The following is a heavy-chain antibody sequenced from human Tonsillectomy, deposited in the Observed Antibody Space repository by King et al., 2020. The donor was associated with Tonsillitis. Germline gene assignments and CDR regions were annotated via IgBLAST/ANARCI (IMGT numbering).Heavy chain of an antibody. Sequence: VQLVESGGGVVQPGRSLRLSCAASGFTFSGYGMHWVRQAPGKGLEWVAIISFDGSNEYYADSVKGRFTISRDNSKNTLFLQMNSLRAEDTAVYYCAKESFYDLWSGYYTYNMDVWGQGTTGTVAS. CDR3: AKESFYDLWSGYYTYNMDV. D-gene: IGHD3-3*01. V-gene: IGHV3-30*18. J-gene: IGHJ6*02. CDR1: GFTFSGYG. CDR2: ISFDGSNE.